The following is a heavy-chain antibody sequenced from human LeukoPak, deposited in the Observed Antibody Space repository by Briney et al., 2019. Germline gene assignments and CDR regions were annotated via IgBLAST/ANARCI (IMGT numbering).Heavy chain of an antibody. V-gene: IGHV3-23*01. CDR3: AKSGSPISSSSSYLWFDP. Sequence: PGGSLRLSCVASGFTFTSFAMSWVRQAPGKGLEWVSSIGVTAGGTYHADSVMGRFTISRDISKNTLYLQMNSLRADDTAVYFCAKSGSPISSSSSYLWFDPWGQGTLVTVSS. J-gene: IGHJ5*02. D-gene: IGHD6-13*01. CDR2: IGVTAGGT. CDR1: GFTFTSFA.